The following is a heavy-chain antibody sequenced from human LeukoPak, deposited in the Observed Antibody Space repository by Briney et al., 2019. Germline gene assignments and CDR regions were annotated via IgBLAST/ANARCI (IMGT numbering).Heavy chain of an antibody. J-gene: IGHJ4*02. D-gene: IGHD2-8*01. Sequence: GGSLRLSRAASGFTFSNYWIHWVRQAPGKGLVWVSCINSDGRNTIYADSVKGRFTISRDNAKNTLYLQMYSLRAEDTAVYYCARDNGENYHTAFDYWGQGTLVTVSS. V-gene: IGHV3-74*01. CDR1: GFTFSNYW. CDR3: ARDNGENYHTAFDY. CDR2: INSDGRNT.